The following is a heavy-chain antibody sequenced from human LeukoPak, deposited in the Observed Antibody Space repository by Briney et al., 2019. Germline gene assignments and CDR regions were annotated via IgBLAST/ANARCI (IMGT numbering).Heavy chain of an antibody. J-gene: IGHJ4*02. D-gene: IGHD6-19*01. Sequence: SVKVSCKASGGTFSSYTISWVRQAPGQGLEWMGGIIPIFGTANYAQKFQGRVTITADKSTSTAYMELSGLRSEDTAVYYCAGMGGWYDYYFDYWGQGTLVTVSS. CDR2: IIPIFGTA. CDR3: AGMGGWYDYYFDY. V-gene: IGHV1-69*06. CDR1: GGTFSSYT.